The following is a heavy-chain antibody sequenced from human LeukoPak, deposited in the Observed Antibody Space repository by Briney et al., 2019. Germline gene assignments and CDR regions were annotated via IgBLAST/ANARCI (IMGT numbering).Heavy chain of an antibody. CDR2: ISSSSSYI. CDR3: ARDLSIFGVVISIFKAAFDI. Sequence: GGSLRLSCAVSGFTFSSYSMNWVRQAPGKGLEWVSSISSSSSYIYYADSVKGRFTISRDNAKNSLYLQMNSLRAEDTAVYYCARDLSIFGVVISIFKAAFDIWGQGTMVTVSS. D-gene: IGHD3-3*01. J-gene: IGHJ3*02. V-gene: IGHV3-21*01. CDR1: GFTFSSYS.